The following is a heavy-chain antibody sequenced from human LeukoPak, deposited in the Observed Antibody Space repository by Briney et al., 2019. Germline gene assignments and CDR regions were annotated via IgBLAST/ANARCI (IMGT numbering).Heavy chain of an antibody. CDR3: ARDIYGSGSSKYYFDY. J-gene: IGHJ4*02. CDR2: IYTSGST. D-gene: IGHD3-10*01. Sequence: SETLSLTCSVSGGSISSVSYYWSWIRQPAGKGLEWISRIYTSGSTNYNPSLKSRVTISVDTSKNQFSLKLSSETAADTAMYYCARDIYGSGSSKYYFDYWGQGTLVTVSS. V-gene: IGHV4-61*02. CDR1: GGSISSVSYY.